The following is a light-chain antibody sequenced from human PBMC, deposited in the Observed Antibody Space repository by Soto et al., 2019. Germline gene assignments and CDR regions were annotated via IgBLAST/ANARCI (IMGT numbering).Light chain of an antibody. CDR3: QQYHGFW. CDR1: QTISSW. CDR2: KAS. J-gene: IGKJ1*01. V-gene: IGKV1-5*03. Sequence: DIQMTQSPSTLSVSVVDRVTITCRASQTISSWLAWYQQKPGKAPKLLIYKASTLKSGVPSRFSGSGSGTEFTLTISSLQPDDFATYYCQQYHGFWFGQGTKVDIK.